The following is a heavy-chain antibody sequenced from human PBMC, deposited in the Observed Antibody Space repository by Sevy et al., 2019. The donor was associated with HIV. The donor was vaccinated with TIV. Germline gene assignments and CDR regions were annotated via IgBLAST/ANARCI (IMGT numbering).Heavy chain of an antibody. D-gene: IGHD6-19*01. Sequence: ASVKVSCKASGYTFTSYAMHWVRQAPGQRLEWMGWINAGNGNTKYSQKFQGRVTITRDTSASTAYMELSSLRSEDTAVYYCARDPAIAVAGTDNYYYYMDVWGKGTTVTVSS. CDR3: ARDPAIAVAGTDNYYYYMDV. CDR2: INAGNGNT. J-gene: IGHJ6*03. V-gene: IGHV1-3*01. CDR1: GYTFTSYA.